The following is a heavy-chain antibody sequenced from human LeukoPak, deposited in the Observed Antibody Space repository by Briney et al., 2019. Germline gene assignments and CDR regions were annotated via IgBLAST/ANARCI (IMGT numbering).Heavy chain of an antibody. CDR3: AKDVRPGGGGMDV. CDR2: IWHDGSNK. D-gene: IGHD3-10*02. V-gene: IGHV3-33*06. J-gene: IGHJ6*02. Sequence: GGSLRLSCAASGFTLSTYGMHWVRQAPGKGLEWVAVIWHDGSNKYYADSVKGRFSISRDNPKNTLYLQMNSLKDEDTAICYCAKDVRPGGGGMDVWGQGTTVTVSS. CDR1: GFTLSTYG.